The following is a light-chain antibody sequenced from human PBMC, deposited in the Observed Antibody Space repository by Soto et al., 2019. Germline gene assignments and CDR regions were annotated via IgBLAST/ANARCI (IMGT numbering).Light chain of an antibody. CDR2: WAS. CDR1: QSVLYSSNNKNY. J-gene: IGKJ2*01. CDR3: QQYYSTPPYT. V-gene: IGKV4-1*01. Sequence: DIVMTQSPDSLAVSLGERATINCKSSQSVLYSSNNKNYLAWYQQKPGQPPKLLIYWASTRESGVPDRFSGSGAGTDFTRTISSLQAEDVAVYYCQQYYSTPPYTFGHGTKLEIK.